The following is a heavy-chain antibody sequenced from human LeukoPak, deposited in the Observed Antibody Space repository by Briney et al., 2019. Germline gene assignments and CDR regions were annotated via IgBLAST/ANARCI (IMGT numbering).Heavy chain of an antibody. CDR3: ARGRYYFDY. Sequence: PSETLSLTCAVYGGSFSGYYWSWIRQPPGKGLEWIGEINHSGSTNYNPSLKSRVTISVDTSKNQFSLKLSSVTAADTAVYYCARGRYYFDYWGQGTLITVSS. CDR2: INHSGST. V-gene: IGHV4-34*01. CDR1: GGSFSGYY. J-gene: IGHJ4*02.